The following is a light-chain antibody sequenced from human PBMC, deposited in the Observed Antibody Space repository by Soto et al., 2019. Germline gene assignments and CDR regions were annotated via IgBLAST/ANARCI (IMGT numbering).Light chain of an antibody. CDR1: ETVTGKY. Sequence: EIVLTQSPGTLSLSPADRATLSCRASETVTGKYLAWYQQKVGQAPRLLIFAASNRATGIPDRFSGSGSGTDFTLTISRLEPEDFAVYYCQQYGLPPWTFGQGTKVEIK. V-gene: IGKV3-20*01. CDR2: AAS. J-gene: IGKJ1*01. CDR3: QQYGLPPWT.